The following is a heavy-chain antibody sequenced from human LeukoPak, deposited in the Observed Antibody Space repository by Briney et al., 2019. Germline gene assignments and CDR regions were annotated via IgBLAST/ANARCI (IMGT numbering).Heavy chain of an antibody. CDR1: GYTFTGYY. CDR2: INPNSGGT. J-gene: IGHJ4*02. Sequence: ASVKVSCKASGYTFTGYYMHWVRQAPGQGLEWMGWINPNSGGTNYAQKFQGWATMTRDTSISTAYMELSRLRSDDTAIYYCARDLDKGIDQEVDYWGQGTLVTVSS. D-gene: IGHD6-13*01. V-gene: IGHV1-2*04. CDR3: ARDLDKGIDQEVDY.